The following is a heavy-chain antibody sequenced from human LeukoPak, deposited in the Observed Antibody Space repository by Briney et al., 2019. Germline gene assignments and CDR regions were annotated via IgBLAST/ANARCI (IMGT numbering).Heavy chain of an antibody. CDR2: ISGSGGST. J-gene: IGHJ4*02. CDR3: AKGRFLEWLADY. D-gene: IGHD3-3*01. V-gene: IGHV3-23*01. CDR1: GFTFSSYA. Sequence: GGSLRLSCAASGFTFSSYAMSWVRQAPGKGLEWVSAISGSGGSTYYADSVKGRFTIPRDNSKNTLYLQMNSLRAEDTAVYYCAKGRFLEWLADYWGQGTLVTVSS.